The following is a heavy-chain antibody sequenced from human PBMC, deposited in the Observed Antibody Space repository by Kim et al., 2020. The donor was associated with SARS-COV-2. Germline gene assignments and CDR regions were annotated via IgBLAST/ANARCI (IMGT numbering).Heavy chain of an antibody. J-gene: IGHJ3*02. V-gene: IGHV4-39*01. CDR2: IYYSGST. Sequence: SETLSLTCTVSGGSISSSSYYWGWIRQPPGKGLEWIGSIYYSGSTYYNPSLKTRVAISVDTSKNQFSLKLSSVTAADTAVYYCARLGRMTTVTTHAFDIWGQGTMVTVSS. CDR3: ARLGRMTTVTTHAFDI. D-gene: IGHD4-4*01. CDR1: GGSISSSSYY.